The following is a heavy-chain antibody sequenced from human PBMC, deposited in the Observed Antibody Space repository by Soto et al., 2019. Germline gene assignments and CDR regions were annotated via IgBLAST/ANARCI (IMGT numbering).Heavy chain of an antibody. Sequence: SGPTLVNPTQTLTLTCTFSGFSLNTSGVGVGWIRQPPGKALEWLALIYWDDDKRYRPSLKSRLTITKDTSKKQVVLTMTNMDPVDTATYHCAHRLNFGDNSYYFDYWGQGTLVTVSS. J-gene: IGHJ4*02. CDR3: AHRLNFGDNSYYFDY. D-gene: IGHD4-17*01. CDR1: GFSLNTSGVG. CDR2: IYWDDDK. V-gene: IGHV2-5*02.